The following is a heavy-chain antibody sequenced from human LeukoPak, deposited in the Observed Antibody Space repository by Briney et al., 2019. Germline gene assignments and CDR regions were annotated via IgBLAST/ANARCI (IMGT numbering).Heavy chain of an antibody. V-gene: IGHV1-69*13. J-gene: IGHJ4*02. D-gene: IGHD6-19*01. Sequence: ASVKVSCKASGDTFTSYAINWVRQAPGQGLEWMGGIIPIFATTNYAQKFQGRVTITADESTSTAYMELRSLRSEDTAVYYCARGAIAVAGKGNFDYWGQGTLVTVSS. CDR1: GDTFTSYA. CDR2: IIPIFATT. CDR3: ARGAIAVAGKGNFDY.